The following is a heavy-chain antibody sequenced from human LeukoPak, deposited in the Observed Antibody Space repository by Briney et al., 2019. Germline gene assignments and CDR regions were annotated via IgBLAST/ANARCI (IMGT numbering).Heavy chain of an antibody. CDR2: INPNSGGT. CDR1: GGTFSSYA. V-gene: IGHV1-2*02. J-gene: IGHJ3*02. CDR3: ARDHDNDAFDI. Sequence: ASVKVSCKASGGTFSSYAISWVRQAPGQGLEWMGWINPNSGGTNYAQKFQGRVTMTRDTSISTAYMELRSLRSDDTAVYYCARDHDNDAFDIWGQGTMVTVSS. D-gene: IGHD3-9*01.